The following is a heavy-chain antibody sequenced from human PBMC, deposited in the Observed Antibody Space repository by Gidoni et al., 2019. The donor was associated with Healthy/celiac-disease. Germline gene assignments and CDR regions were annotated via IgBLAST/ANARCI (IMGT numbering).Heavy chain of an antibody. CDR1: GFTFDDYA. J-gene: IGHJ6*03. Sequence: EVQLVESGGGLVQPVRSLRLPCAASGFTFDDYAMHWVRQAPGKGLEWVSGISWNSGSIGYADSVKGRFTISRDNAKNSLYLQMNSLRAEDTALYYCAKSGGYSYGYYYYYMDVWGKGTTVTVSS. CDR2: ISWNSGSI. D-gene: IGHD5-18*01. V-gene: IGHV3-9*01. CDR3: AKSGGYSYGYYYYYMDV.